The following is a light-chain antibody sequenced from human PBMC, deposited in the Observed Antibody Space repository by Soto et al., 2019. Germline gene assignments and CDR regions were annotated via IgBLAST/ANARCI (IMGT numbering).Light chain of an antibody. CDR1: SSDVGGYIY. CDR2: EVS. J-gene: IGLJ1*01. Sequence: QSALTQPASVSGSPGQSITISSTGTSSDVGGYIYVSWYQQHPGKAPKLMIYEVSNRPSGVSNRFSGSKSGNTASLTISGLQAEDEADYYCSSYTSSSTLLYVFGTGTKLTVL. V-gene: IGLV2-14*01. CDR3: SSYTSSSTLLYV.